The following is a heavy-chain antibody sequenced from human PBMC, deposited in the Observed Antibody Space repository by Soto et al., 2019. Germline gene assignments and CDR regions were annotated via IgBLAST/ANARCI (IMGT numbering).Heavy chain of an antibody. CDR2: IWYDGCNK. V-gene: IGHV3-33*01. D-gene: IGHD1-26*01. Sequence: GGSLRLSCAASGFTFSSYGMHWVRQAPGKGLEWVAVIWYDGCNKYYADSVKGRFTISRDNSKNTLYLQMNSLRAEDTAVYYCARGRKMTRTSRATPFGYWGQGTLVTVSS. CDR3: ARGRKMTRTSRATPFGY. CDR1: GFTFSSYG. J-gene: IGHJ4*02.